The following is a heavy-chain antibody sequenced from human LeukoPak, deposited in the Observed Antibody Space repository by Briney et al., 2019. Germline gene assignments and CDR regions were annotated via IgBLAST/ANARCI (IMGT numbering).Heavy chain of an antibody. CDR1: GFTFSSYG. V-gene: IGHV3-23*01. Sequence: PGGSLRLSCAASGFTFSSYGMSWVRQAPGKGLEWVSAISGSGGSTYYADSVKGRFTISRDNSKNTLYLQMNSLRAEDTAVYYCAKDRSRYCSSTSCYFVGNYFDYWGQGTLVTVSS. D-gene: IGHD2-2*01. J-gene: IGHJ4*02. CDR3: AKDRSRYCSSTSCYFVGNYFDY. CDR2: ISGSGGST.